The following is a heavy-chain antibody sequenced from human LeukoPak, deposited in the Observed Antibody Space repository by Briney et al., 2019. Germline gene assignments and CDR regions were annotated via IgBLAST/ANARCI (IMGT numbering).Heavy chain of an antibody. CDR3: ARRRSSWYLGAFDI. V-gene: IGHV4-34*01. J-gene: IGHJ3*02. D-gene: IGHD6-13*01. CDR1: GGSFSGYY. Sequence: SETLSLTCAVYGGSFSGYYWSWIRQPPGKGLEWIGEINHSGSTNYNPSLKSRVTISVDTSKNQFSLKLSSVTAADTAVYYCARRRSSWYLGAFDIWGQGTMVTVSS. CDR2: INHSGST.